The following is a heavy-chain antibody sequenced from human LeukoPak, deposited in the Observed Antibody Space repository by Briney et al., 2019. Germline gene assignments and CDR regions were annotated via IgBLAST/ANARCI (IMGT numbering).Heavy chain of an antibody. CDR1: GYPFGTSG. CDR2: ISAYNDNT. V-gene: IGHV1-18*01. J-gene: IGHJ3*02. Sequence: ASVKVSCKASGYPFGTSGINWVRQAPGQGLEWMGWISAYNDNTDYAQNLQGRVTVTADTSRRTVYVELRSLTSDDTAMYFCARGVIGLDAFDTWGQGSMVTVSS. D-gene: IGHD2/OR15-2a*01. CDR3: ARGVIGLDAFDT.